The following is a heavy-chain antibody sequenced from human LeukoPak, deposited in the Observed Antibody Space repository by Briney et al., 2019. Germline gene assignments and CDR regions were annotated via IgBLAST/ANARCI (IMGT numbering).Heavy chain of an antibody. CDR2: IYSGGTT. CDR3: TKERVGPSWGAFDY. Sequence: GGSLRLSCAASGFSVSSNYMSWVRQAPGKGPEWVSVIYSGGTTYYADSVKGRFSISRDNSKNTLYLQMNSLRDEDTAIYYCTKERVGPSWGAFDYWGQGTLVTVSS. CDR1: GFSVSSNY. V-gene: IGHV3-66*01. J-gene: IGHJ4*02. D-gene: IGHD1-26*01.